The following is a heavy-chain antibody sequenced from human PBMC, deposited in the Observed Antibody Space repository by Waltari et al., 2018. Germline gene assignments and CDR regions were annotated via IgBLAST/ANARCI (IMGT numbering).Heavy chain of an antibody. CDR2: IYSGGST. CDR3: ARDYDFWSGYYGMDV. V-gene: IGHV3-53*01. CDR1: GFTSSSIS. D-gene: IGHD3-3*01. J-gene: IGHJ6*02. Sequence: EVQLVESGGGLIQPGGSLRLSCEASGFTSSSISMSWVRQAPGKGLEWVSVIYSGGSTYYADSVKGRFTISRDNSKNTLYLQMNSLRAEDTAVYYCARDYDFWSGYYGMDVWGQGTTVTVSS.